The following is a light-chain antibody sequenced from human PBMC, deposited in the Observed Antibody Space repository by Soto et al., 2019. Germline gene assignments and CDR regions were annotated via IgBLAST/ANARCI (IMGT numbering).Light chain of an antibody. CDR3: SSYAGSFPH. Sequence: QSALTQPRSVSGSPGQSVTISCAGTSSSIGSYNFVSWYQQHPGKAPKLITYDVTRRPSGVPDRFSGSKSGNTASLTISGLQADDEAQYYCSSYAGSFPHFGGGTKLTVL. J-gene: IGLJ2*01. V-gene: IGLV2-11*01. CDR1: SSSIGSYNF. CDR2: DVT.